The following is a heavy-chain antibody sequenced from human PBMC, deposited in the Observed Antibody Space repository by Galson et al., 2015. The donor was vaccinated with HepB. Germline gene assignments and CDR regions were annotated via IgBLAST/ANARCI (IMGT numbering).Heavy chain of an antibody. J-gene: IGHJ4*02. CDR2: IKRESEGGTT. D-gene: IGHD3-10*01. Sequence: SLRLSCAGSEFSMSDAWMSWVRQAPGRGLEWIGRIKRESEGGTTEYGAPLKGRVSISRDESQSTLYLLMNGLETEDTAIYHCATGGHYFGAWGQGTLATVSS. V-gene: IGHV3-15*01. CDR3: ATGGHYFGA. CDR1: EFSMSDAW.